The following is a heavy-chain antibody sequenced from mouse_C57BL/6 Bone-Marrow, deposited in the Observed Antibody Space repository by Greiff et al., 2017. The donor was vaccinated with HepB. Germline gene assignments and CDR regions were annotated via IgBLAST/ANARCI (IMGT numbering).Heavy chain of an antibody. CDR2: IWSGGST. CDR1: GFSLTSYG. Sequence: VHLVESGPGLVQPSQSLSITCTVSGFSLTSYGVHWVRQSPGKGLEWLGVIWSGGSTDDNAAFISRLSISKDNSKSQVFFKMNRLQADDTAIYYCARNGLRVKGLYAMDYWGQGASVTVSS. D-gene: IGHD1-1*01. CDR3: ARNGLRVKGLYAMDY. J-gene: IGHJ4*01. V-gene: IGHV2-2*01.